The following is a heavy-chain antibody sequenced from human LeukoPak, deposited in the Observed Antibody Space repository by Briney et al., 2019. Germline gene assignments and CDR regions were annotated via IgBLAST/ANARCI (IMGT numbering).Heavy chain of an antibody. V-gene: IGHV1-2*06. D-gene: IGHD6-19*01. CDR3: ARLTSSIAVGYYYYYMDV. CDR2: INPNSGGT. J-gene: IGHJ6*03. Sequence: GASVKVSCKASGYTFTGYYMHWVRQAPGQGLEWMGRINPNSGGTNYAQKFQGRVTMTRDTSICTAYMELSRLRSDDTAVYYCARLTSSIAVGYYYYYMDVWGKGTTVTVSS. CDR1: GYTFTGYY.